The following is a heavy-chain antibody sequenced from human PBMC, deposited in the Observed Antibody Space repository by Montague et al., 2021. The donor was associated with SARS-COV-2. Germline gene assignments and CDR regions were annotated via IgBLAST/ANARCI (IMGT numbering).Heavy chain of an antibody. D-gene: IGHD2-2*03. CDR3: VTWIRNHFDY. V-gene: IGHV3-23*01. Sequence: SLRLSCAASGFIFSDYAMNWVRQAPGKGLEWVSTLDYHDGVNKHYAESVEFRFTISRDNSRNTVYLQMNSLTAAATAVCFCVTWIRNHFDYWGQGTPVTVSS. J-gene: IGHJ4*02. CDR1: GFIFSDYA. CDR2: LDYHDGVNK.